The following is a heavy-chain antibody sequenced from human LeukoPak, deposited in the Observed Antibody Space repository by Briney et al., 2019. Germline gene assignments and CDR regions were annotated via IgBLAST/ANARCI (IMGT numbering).Heavy chain of an antibody. CDR2: IYTSGTT. D-gene: IGHD2-2*01. Sequence: PSQTLSLTCTVSGGSVRRGNYYWTWIRQPAGSGLEWIGRIYTSGTTDYNPSLRTRVTISVDASRNQFSLNLSSVTAADTAVYYCARFQSSSSWDYYYGLDVWGQGTTVTVSS. J-gene: IGHJ6*02. CDR1: GGSVRRGNYY. V-gene: IGHV4-61*02. CDR3: ARFQSSSSWDYYYGLDV.